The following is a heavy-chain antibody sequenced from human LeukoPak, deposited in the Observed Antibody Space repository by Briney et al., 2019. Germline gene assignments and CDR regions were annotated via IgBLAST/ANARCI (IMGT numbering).Heavy chain of an antibody. Sequence: NASETLSLPCAVYGGSFSGYYWSWIRQPPGKGLEWIGNIFYSGSTYYSPSLKSRVTISLDTSRNQFSLKLNSVTAADTAVYYCAKSNGYGLVDIWGQGTMVTVSS. CDR1: GGSFSGYY. CDR2: IFYSGST. J-gene: IGHJ3*02. V-gene: IGHV4-34*12. D-gene: IGHD3-10*01. CDR3: AKSNGYGLVDI.